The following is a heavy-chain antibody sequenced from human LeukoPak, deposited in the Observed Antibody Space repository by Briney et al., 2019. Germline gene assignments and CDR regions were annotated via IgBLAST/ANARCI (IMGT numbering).Heavy chain of an antibody. Sequence: PSETLSLTCTVSGGSISSSSYYWGWIRQPPGKGLEWIGSIYYSGSTYYNPSLKSRVTISVDTSKNQFSLKLSSVTAADTAVYYCATDPSEMATIPYFDYWGQGTLVTVSS. CDR3: ATDPSEMATIPYFDY. CDR1: GGSISSSSYY. D-gene: IGHD5-24*01. CDR2: IYYSGST. J-gene: IGHJ4*02. V-gene: IGHV4-39*01.